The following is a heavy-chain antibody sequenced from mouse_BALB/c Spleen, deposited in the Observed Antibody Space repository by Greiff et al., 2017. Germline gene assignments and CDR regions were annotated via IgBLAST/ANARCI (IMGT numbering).Heavy chain of an antibody. D-gene: IGHD2-1*01. J-gene: IGHJ2*01. V-gene: IGHV1-7*01. Sequence: QVQLQQPGAELVKPGASVKLSCKASGYTFTSYWMHWVKLRPGQGLEWIGYINPSSGYTEYNQKFKGKATLTVDESSSTAYMQLSSLTSEDSAVYYCARSYGNYVYFDYWGQGTTLTVSS. CDR3: ARSYGNYVYFDY. CDR2: INPSSGYT. CDR1: GYTFTSYW.